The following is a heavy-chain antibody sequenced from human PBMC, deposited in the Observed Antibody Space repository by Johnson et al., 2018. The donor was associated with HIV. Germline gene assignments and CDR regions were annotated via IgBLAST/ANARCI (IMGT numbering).Heavy chain of an antibody. CDR2: INWNGGST. CDR3: ARDLKSYYDSSGYFDAFDI. D-gene: IGHD3-22*01. Sequence: VQLVESGGGLIQPGGSLRLSCAASGFTFSSSAMHWVRQAPGKGLEWVSLINWNGGSTGYADSVKGRFTISRDNAKNSLYLQMNSLRAEDTALYYCARDLKSYYDSSGYFDAFDIWGQGTMVTVSS. CDR1: GFTFSSSA. V-gene: IGHV3-20*04. J-gene: IGHJ3*02.